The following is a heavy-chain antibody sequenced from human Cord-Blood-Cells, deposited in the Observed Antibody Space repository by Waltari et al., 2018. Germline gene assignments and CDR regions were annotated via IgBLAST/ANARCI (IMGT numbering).Heavy chain of an antibody. CDR3: ARLPGPRYCSGGSCYSLHYYFDY. D-gene: IGHD2-15*01. V-gene: IGHV4-39*01. CDR1: GGSISSSSYY. Sequence: GGSISSSSYYWGWIRQPPGKGLEWIGSIYYSGSTYYNPSLKSRVTISVDTSKNQFSLKLSSVTAADTAVYYCARLPGPRYCSGGSCYSLHYYFDYWGQGTLVTVSS. J-gene: IGHJ4*02. CDR2: IYYSGST.